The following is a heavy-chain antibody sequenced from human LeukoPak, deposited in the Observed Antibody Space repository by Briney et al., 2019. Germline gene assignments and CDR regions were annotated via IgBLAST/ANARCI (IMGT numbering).Heavy chain of an antibody. J-gene: IGHJ4*02. CDR1: GGSMRSYY. V-gene: IGHV4-59*08. D-gene: IGHD6-19*01. CDR2: VYYSGAA. CDR3: ARTKSGWYYSDY. Sequence: SETLSLTCTVSGGSMRSYYWSWIRQPPGKGLELIGYVYYSGAANYNPSLESRVTILVDTSKNQFSLNLSSVTAADTAVYYCARTKSGWYYSDYWGQGTLVSVSS.